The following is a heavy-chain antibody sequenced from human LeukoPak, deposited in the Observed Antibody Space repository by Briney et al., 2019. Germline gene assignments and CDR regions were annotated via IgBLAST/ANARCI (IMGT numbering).Heavy chain of an antibody. CDR1: GFTFSSYR. Sequence: GGSLRLSCAASGFTFSSYRMNWVRQAPGKGLEWVSSISSSSSYIYYADSVKGRFTISRDNAKNSLYLQMNSLRAEDTAVYYCAREGIQLWFPDYWGQGTLVTVSS. CDR2: ISSSSSYI. V-gene: IGHV3-21*01. D-gene: IGHD5-18*01. J-gene: IGHJ4*02. CDR3: AREGIQLWFPDY.